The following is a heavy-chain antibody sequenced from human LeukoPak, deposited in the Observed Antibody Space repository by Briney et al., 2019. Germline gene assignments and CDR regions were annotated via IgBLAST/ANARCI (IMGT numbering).Heavy chain of an antibody. V-gene: IGHV3-33*01. J-gene: IGHJ4*02. D-gene: IGHD6-13*01. CDR3: AREGAAAETPDY. CDR2: IWYDGSNK. Sequence: PGGSLRLSCVASGFTFSSYGMHWVRQAPGKGLEWVAVIWYDGSNKYYADSVKGRFTISRDNSKNTLYLQMNSLRAEDTAVYYCAREGAAAETPDYWGQGTLVTVSS. CDR1: GFTFSSYG.